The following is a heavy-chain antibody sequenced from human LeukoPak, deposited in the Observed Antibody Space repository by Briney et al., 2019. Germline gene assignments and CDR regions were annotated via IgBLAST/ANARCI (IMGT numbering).Heavy chain of an antibody. J-gene: IGHJ5*02. Sequence: PSETLSLTCTVSGGSISSSNYYWSWIRQPAGKGLEWIGRIYTSGSTNYNPSLKSRVTISVDTSKNQFSLKLSSVTAADTAVYYCARDTSYYYGSGGFTWGQGTLVTVSS. V-gene: IGHV4-61*02. D-gene: IGHD3-10*01. CDR1: GGSISSSNYY. CDR2: IYTSGST. CDR3: ARDTSYYYGSGGFT.